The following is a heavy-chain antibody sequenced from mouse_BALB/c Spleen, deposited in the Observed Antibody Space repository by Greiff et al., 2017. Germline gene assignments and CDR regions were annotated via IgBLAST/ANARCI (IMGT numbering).Heavy chain of an antibody. Sequence: VQLKESGAELVRSGASVKLSCTASGFNIKDYYMHWVKQRPEQGLEWIGWIDPENGDTEYAPKFQGKATMTADTSSNTAYLQLSSLTSEDTAVYYCNAYYGSRGWFAYWGQGTLVTVSA. D-gene: IGHD1-1*01. J-gene: IGHJ3*01. V-gene: IGHV14-4*02. CDR2: IDPENGDT. CDR3: NAYYGSRGWFAY. CDR1: GFNIKDYY.